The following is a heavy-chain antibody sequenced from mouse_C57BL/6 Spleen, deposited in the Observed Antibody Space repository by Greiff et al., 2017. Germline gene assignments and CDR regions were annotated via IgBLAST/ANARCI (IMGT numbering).Heavy chain of an antibody. D-gene: IGHD1-1*01. J-gene: IGHJ3*01. Sequence: EVNVVESGGGLVKPGGSLKLSCAASGFTFSDYGMHWVRQAPEKGLEWVAYISSGSSTIYYADTVKGRFTISRDNAKNTLFLQMTSLRSEDAAMYYCARVDYGSSALAYWGQGTLVTVSA. CDR2: ISSGSSTI. CDR1: GFTFSDYG. V-gene: IGHV5-17*01. CDR3: ARVDYGSSALAY.